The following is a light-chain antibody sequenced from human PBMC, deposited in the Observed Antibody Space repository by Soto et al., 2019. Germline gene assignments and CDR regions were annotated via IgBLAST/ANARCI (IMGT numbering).Light chain of an antibody. J-gene: IGKJ4*01. V-gene: IGKV3-11*01. CDR1: QSVSSY. CDR3: QPRSDWPVA. Sequence: EIVLTQSPATLSLSPGERVTLSCRASQSVSSYLAWYQQKPGQAPRLLIYDASNRATGIPARFSGSGSGTDSSLTIRSLEPQDFAVYYCQPRSDWPVAFGGGSKLDI. CDR2: DAS.